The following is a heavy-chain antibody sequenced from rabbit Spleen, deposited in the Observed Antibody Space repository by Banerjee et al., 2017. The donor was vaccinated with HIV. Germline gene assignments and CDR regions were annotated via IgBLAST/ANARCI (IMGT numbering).Heavy chain of an antibody. V-gene: IGHV1S45*01. CDR2: LDIGSGDTT. CDR3: ARESYGDIGFLYPARYYYGMDL. Sequence: QEQLVESGGGLVQPEGSLTLTCTASGFSFSNNYYMCWVRQAPGKGLEWIACLDIGSGDTTYYASWAKGRFTISKTSSTTVTLRMTSLTAADTATYFCARESYGDIGFLYPARYYYGMDLWGPGTLVTVS. D-gene: IGHD2-1*01. CDR1: GFSFSNNYY. J-gene: IGHJ6*01.